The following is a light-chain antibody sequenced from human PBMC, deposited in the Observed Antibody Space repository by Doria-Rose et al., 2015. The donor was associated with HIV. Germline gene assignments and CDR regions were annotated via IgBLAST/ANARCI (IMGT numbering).Light chain of an antibody. V-gene: IGKV1-5*03. CDR1: QSISNW. Sequence: DIRLTQSPSALSAFVGDRVTITCRASQSISNWLAWYQQHPGKAHKLLIYKVSSLQSGVPSRFRDSGSGTEFTLTINSLQPDDFATYYCQHFDKYFSWTFGHGTKVDIK. J-gene: IGKJ1*01. CDR2: KVS. CDR3: QHFDKYFSWT.